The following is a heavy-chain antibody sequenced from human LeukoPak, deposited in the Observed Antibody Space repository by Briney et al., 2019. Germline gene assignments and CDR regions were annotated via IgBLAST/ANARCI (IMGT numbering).Heavy chain of an antibody. CDR2: IYDSGST. CDR1: GGSIKSYY. V-gene: IGHV4-59*01. CDR3: ARDRAAGTLDF. D-gene: IGHD6-13*01. Sequence: SETLSLTCTVSGGSIKSYYWSWIRQPPGKGLEWIGYIYDSGSTNYNPSLASRATISVDTAKDQFSLNLRSVTAADTAVYYCARDRAAGTLDFWGQGTLVTVSS. J-gene: IGHJ4*02.